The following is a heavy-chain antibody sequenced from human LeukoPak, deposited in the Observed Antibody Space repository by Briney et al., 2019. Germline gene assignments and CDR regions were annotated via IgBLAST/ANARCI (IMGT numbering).Heavy chain of an antibody. J-gene: IGHJ4*02. CDR1: GFTFSSFA. Sequence: GPSLRLSCAASGFTFSSFAMSWVRQGPRKGLGWASAIIGSGHTTYYADSVKGRFTISRDNSKNTMYLQMSSLRAEDTAVYYCAKDHHIVGAYNFHYWGQGTLVTVSS. V-gene: IGHV3-23*01. CDR2: IIGSGHTT. D-gene: IGHD1-26*01. CDR3: AKDHHIVGAYNFHY.